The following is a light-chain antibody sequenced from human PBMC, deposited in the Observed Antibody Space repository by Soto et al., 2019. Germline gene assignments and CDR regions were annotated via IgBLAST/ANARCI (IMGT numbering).Light chain of an antibody. CDR1: SSNIGAGYD. CDR3: HSFDSGLRGVV. Sequence: QSVLTQPPSVSGAPGQGVTISCTGSSSNIGAGYDVHWYQQLPGAAPKLLIYRNSNRPSGVPDRFFGSKSATSASLGITALQYEDEADYYCHSFDSGLRGVVFGGGTKLTVL. J-gene: IGLJ3*02. CDR2: RNS. V-gene: IGLV1-40*01.